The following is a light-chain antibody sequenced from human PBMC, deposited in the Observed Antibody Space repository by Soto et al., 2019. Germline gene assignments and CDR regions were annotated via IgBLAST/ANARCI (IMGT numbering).Light chain of an antibody. Sequence: EVVLTQSPATLSLSTGERGTLACRASQRITSYLAWYQQKPGQAPRLLIYDATNRVAGVPARFSGSRSGTDFTLTISTLQPEDFAVYYCQQRSDWPWTFGQGTKVDIK. CDR1: QRITSY. J-gene: IGKJ1*01. V-gene: IGKV3-11*01. CDR2: DAT. CDR3: QQRSDWPWT.